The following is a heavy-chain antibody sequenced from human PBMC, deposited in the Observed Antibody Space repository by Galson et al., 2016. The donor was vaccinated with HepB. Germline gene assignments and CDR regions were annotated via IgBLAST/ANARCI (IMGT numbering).Heavy chain of an antibody. Sequence: QSGAEVKKPGESLKISCKGSGYKFATYSIAWVRQLPGKGLEWMGIIYPGDSDTRYSPSFQGQVTISADKSISMAYLQWSSLKASDTALYYCARQDDFWSGYYTSYFFDYWGQGTLVTVSS. D-gene: IGHD3-3*01. CDR3: ARQDDFWSGYYTSYFFDY. J-gene: IGHJ4*02. CDR2: IYPGDSDT. V-gene: IGHV5-51*01. CDR1: GYKFATYS.